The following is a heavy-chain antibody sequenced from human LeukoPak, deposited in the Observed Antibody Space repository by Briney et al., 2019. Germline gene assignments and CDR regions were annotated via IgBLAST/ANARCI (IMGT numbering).Heavy chain of an antibody. CDR1: GYTFTSYA. Sequence: GASVKVSCKASGYTFTSYAMHWVRQAPGQRLEWMGWINAGNGNTKYSQKFQGRVTITRDTSASTAYVELSSLRSEDTAVYYCARAEQELWFGSYYFDYWGQGTLVTVSS. D-gene: IGHD3-10*01. CDR3: ARAEQELWFGSYYFDY. V-gene: IGHV1-3*01. J-gene: IGHJ4*02. CDR2: INAGNGNT.